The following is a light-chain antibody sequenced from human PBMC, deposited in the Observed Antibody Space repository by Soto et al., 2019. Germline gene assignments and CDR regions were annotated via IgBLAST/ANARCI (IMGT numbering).Light chain of an antibody. Sequence: QSVLTQPASVSGSPGQSITISCTGTSSDVGGYNFVSWYQQHPDKAPKLMIYDVTNRPSGVSNRFSGSKSGNTASLTISGLQAEGEADYYCSSYTSISTYVFGTG. J-gene: IGLJ1*01. CDR3: SSYTSISTYV. CDR2: DVT. CDR1: SSDVGGYNF. V-gene: IGLV2-14*01.